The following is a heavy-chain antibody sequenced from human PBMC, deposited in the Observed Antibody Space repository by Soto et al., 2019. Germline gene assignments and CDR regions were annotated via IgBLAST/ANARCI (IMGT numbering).Heavy chain of an antibody. CDR1: EFGFSGFG. CDR3: AREGLGSSNWYYDS. J-gene: IGHJ4*02. V-gene: IGHV3-33*01. Sequence: GGSLRLSCTASEFGFSGFGMHWVRQAPGKGLEWLAVIWYDGTHKQYADSVRGRFTISRDNARGTLYLQMDSLRVEDTAVYYCAREGLGSSNWYYDSWGQGTLVTVSS. CDR2: IWYDGTHK. D-gene: IGHD6-13*01.